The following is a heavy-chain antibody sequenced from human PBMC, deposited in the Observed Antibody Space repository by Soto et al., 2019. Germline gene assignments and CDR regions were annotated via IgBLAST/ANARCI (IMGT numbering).Heavy chain of an antibody. V-gene: IGHV1-2*06. CDR3: ERVRGYSSSSEFDY. Sequence: ASVKVSCKASGYTFTGYYMHWVRQAPGQGLEWMGRINPNSGGTNYAQKFQGRVTMTRDTSISTAYMELSRLRSDDTAVYSCERVRGYSSSSEFDYWGQGTLVTVSS. CDR1: GYTFTGYY. D-gene: IGHD6-6*01. J-gene: IGHJ4*02. CDR2: INPNSGGT.